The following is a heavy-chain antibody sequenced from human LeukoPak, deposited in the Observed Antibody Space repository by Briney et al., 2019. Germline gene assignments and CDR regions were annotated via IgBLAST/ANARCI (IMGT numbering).Heavy chain of an antibody. CDR3: ARGNEYYDFRSGAFDY. CDR1: GGSISSGGYY. Sequence: SQTLSLTCIVSGGSISSGGYYWSWIRQPPGKGLEWIGNIYHSGSTYYNPSLKSRVTISVDRFKNQFSLKLSSVTAADTAVYYCARGNEYYDFRSGAFDYWGQGTLVTVSS. CDR2: IYHSGST. V-gene: IGHV4-30-2*01. J-gene: IGHJ4*02. D-gene: IGHD3-3*01.